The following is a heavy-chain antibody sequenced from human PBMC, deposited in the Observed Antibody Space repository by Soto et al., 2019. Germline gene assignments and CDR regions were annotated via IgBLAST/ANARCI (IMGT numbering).Heavy chain of an antibody. V-gene: IGHV5-10-1*01. J-gene: IGHJ3*02. CDR1: GYSVTSYW. CDR2: IDPSDSYT. Sequence: PGESLKISCKGSGYSVTSYWISWVRQMPGKGLEWMGRIDPSDSYTNYSPSFQGHVTISADKSISTAYLQWSSLKASDTAMYYCASDLIAAASADAFDIWGQGTMVTVSS. CDR3: ASDLIAAASADAFDI. D-gene: IGHD6-13*01.